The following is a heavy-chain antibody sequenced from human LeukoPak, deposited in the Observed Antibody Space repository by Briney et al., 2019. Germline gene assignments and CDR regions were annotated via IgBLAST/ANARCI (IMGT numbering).Heavy chain of an antibody. V-gene: IGHV1-2*02. D-gene: IGHD6-25*01. CDR2: INGNSGGT. CDR1: GFTFTGYY. CDR3: SREFQRSLDY. J-gene: IGHJ4*02. Sequence: ASVKVSCKASGFTFTGYYMHWVRQAPGQGLEWMGWINGNSGGTNYAQKFQGRVTMTRDTSINTAYMELSRLTSDDTAIYYCSREFQRSLDYWGQGTLVTVSS.